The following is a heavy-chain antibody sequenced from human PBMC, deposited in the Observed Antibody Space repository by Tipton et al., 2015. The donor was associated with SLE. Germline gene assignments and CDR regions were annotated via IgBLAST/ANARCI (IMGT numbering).Heavy chain of an antibody. V-gene: IGHV4-61*09. D-gene: IGHD6-6*01. CDR3: AGSIAARLAYYYYYMDV. J-gene: IGHJ6*03. Sequence: TLSLTCTVSGGSISSGSYYWSWIRQPAGKGLEWIGYIYTSGSTNYNPSLKSRVTISVDTSKNQFSLKLSSVTAADTAVDYCAGSIAARLAYYYYYMDVWGKGTTVTVSS. CDR1: GGSISSGSYY. CDR2: IYTSGST.